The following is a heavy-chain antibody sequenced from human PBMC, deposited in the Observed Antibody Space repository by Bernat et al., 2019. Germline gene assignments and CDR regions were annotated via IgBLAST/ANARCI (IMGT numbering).Heavy chain of an antibody. D-gene: IGHD3-16*02. CDR3: ARLPIGYPRKLDLLRTGYYGMDV. J-gene: IGHJ6*01. CDR2: INSDGSST. V-gene: IGHV3-74*01. Sequence: EVQLVESGGGLVQPGGSLRLSCAASGFTFSSYWMHRVRQAPGKGLVWVSRINSDGSSTSYADSVKSRLTSSRDNAKNTVYLQMNSLRAEDTAVYYGARLPIGYPRKLDLLRTGYYGMDVWGQRTTVTVSS. CDR1: GFTFSSYW.